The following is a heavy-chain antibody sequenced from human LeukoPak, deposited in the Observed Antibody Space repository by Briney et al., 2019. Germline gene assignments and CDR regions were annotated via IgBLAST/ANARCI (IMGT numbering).Heavy chain of an antibody. CDR1: GGPISTFS. J-gene: IGHJ4*02. CDR2: IYSRST. Sequence: SETLSLTCTVSGGPISTFSWSWLRQSPRKGPEWIGSIYSRSTNFNPSFKSRVAISVDTSKNQFSLRLNSLTTADTAVYYCARDTTVASGIQYWGQGTLVTVSS. D-gene: IGHD5-18*01. V-gene: IGHV4-59*01. CDR3: ARDTTVASGIQY.